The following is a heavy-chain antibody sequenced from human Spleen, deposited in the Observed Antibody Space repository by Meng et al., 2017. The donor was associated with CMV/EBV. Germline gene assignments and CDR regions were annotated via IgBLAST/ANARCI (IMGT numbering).Heavy chain of an antibody. CDR1: GYNFTSYY. D-gene: IGHD4-17*01. V-gene: IGHV1-46*01. CDR3: AAEADHTDDYGPG. CDR2: INPSGGSS. J-gene: IGHJ4*02. Sequence: ASVKVSCKASGYNFTSYYMHWVRQAPGQGLEWMGIINPSGGSSSYAQNFQGRVTMTRDTSTNTVYMELNSLRSEDTAVYYCAAEADHTDDYGPGWGQGTLVTVSS.